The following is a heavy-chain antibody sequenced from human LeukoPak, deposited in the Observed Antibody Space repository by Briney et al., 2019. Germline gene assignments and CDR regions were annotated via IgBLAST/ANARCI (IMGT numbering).Heavy chain of an antibody. CDR1: GFTFSRSD. CDR3: VKDTRIVVVTAKYYFDY. D-gene: IGHD2-21*02. Sequence: GESLRLSCPASGFTFSRSDMHWVRQAPGKGLEYVSAISSNGDSTYYADSVKGRFTISRDNSKNTLYLQMSSLRAEDTAVYYCVKDTRIVVVTAKYYFDYWGQGTLVTVSS. J-gene: IGHJ4*02. CDR2: ISSNGDST. V-gene: IGHV3-64D*09.